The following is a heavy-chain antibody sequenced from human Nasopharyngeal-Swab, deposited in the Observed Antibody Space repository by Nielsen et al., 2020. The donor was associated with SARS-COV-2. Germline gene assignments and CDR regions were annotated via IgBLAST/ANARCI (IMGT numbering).Heavy chain of an antibody. Sequence: GESLKISCAASGFTFSSYSMNWVRQAPGKGLEWVSSISSSSSYIYYADSVKGRFTISRDNAKNSLYLQMNSLRAEDTAVYYCARDVGHIVVVVATDLGAFDIWGQGTMVTVSS. CDR2: ISSSSSYI. V-gene: IGHV3-21*01. CDR3: ARDVGHIVVVVATDLGAFDI. CDR1: GFTFSSYS. J-gene: IGHJ3*02. D-gene: IGHD2-15*01.